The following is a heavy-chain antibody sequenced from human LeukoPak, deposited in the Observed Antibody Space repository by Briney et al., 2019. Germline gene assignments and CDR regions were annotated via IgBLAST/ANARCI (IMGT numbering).Heavy chain of an antibody. D-gene: IGHD3-22*01. CDR1: GYRFTSYW. Sequence: GAPLQISCKGSGYRFTSYWIGWVRQMPGKGLEWMGIIYAGDSDTRYSPSLQGQVTISADKSISTAYLQWSSLKASDTARYYCARADNSGYVYFDYWGQGTLVTVSS. V-gene: IGHV5-51*01. J-gene: IGHJ4*02. CDR2: IYAGDSDT. CDR3: ARADNSGYVYFDY.